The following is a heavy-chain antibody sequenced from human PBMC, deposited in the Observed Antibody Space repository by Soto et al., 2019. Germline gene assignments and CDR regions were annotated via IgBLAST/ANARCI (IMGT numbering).Heavy chain of an antibody. J-gene: IGHJ4*02. CDR3: AKQFPQGGYGSDFDY. D-gene: IGHD5-12*01. Sequence: GGPLRLSCAASGFTFSSYGMHWVRQAPGKGLEWVAVISYDGSNKYYADSVKGRFTISRDNSKNTLYLQMNSLRAEDTAVYYCAKQFPQGGYGSDFDYWGQGTLVTVSS. CDR2: ISYDGSNK. CDR1: GFTFSSYG. V-gene: IGHV3-30*18.